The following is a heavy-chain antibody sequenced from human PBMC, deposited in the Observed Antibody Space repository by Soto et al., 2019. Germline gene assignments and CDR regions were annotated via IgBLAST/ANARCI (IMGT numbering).Heavy chain of an antibody. J-gene: IGHJ4*01. D-gene: IGHD2-2*02. Sequence: ASVKVSCKVSGYTLTELSMHWVRQAPGKGLEWMGGFDPEDGETIYAQKFQGRVTMTEDTSTDTAYMELSSLRSEDTAVYYCATVGRDCSSTSCYNYFDYWGHGTLVTVSS. V-gene: IGHV1-24*01. CDR1: GYTLTELS. CDR2: FDPEDGET. CDR3: ATVGRDCSSTSCYNYFDY.